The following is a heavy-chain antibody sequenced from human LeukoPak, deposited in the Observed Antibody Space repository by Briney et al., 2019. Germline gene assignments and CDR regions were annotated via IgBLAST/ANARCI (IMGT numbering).Heavy chain of an antibody. J-gene: IGHJ4*02. V-gene: IGHV4-59*01. CDR1: GGSISSYY. CDR3: ARGGVVARIFDF. CDR2: IHYSGST. D-gene: IGHD6-19*01. Sequence: KSSETLSLTCTVSGGSISSYYWSWIRQPPGKGLEWIGYIHYSGSTNYNPSLKSRVSVSVDTSKNQFSLKLSPVTATDTAVYYCARGGVVARIFDFWGPGSLVTVSS.